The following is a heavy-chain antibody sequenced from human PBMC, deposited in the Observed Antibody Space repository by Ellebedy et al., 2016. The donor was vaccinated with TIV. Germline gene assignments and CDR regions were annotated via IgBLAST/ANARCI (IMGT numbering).Heavy chain of an antibody. CDR2: ISGSSDST. CDR3: AKDRTVRGDYAFDC. V-gene: IGHV3-23*01. J-gene: IGHJ4*02. CDR1: GFSFSSYA. Sequence: PGGSLRLSCAASGFSFSSYAMSWVRQAPGKGLEWVSTISGSSDSTYNADSVKGRFTISRDDSKNTLYLQMTSLRAEDTAVYYCAKDRTVRGDYAFDCWGQGALVTVSS. D-gene: IGHD3-10*01.